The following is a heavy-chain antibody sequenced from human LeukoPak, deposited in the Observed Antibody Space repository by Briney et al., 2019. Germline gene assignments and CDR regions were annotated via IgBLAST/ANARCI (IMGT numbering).Heavy chain of an antibody. D-gene: IGHD5-12*01. Sequence: ASVKVSCKASGFTFTSSAMQWVRQARGQRLEWIGWIVVGSGNTNHAQKFQERVTITRDMSTSTAYMELSSLRSEDTAVYYCAAVYSGYDSESGDGYWGQGTLVTVSS. CDR3: AAVYSGYDSESGDGY. J-gene: IGHJ4*02. V-gene: IGHV1-58*02. CDR2: IVVGSGNT. CDR1: GFTFTSSA.